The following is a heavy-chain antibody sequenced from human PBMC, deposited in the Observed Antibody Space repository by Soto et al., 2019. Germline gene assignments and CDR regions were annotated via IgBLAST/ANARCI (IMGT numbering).Heavy chain of an antibody. V-gene: IGHV3-23*01. CDR1: GFTFSSYA. J-gene: IGHJ4*02. CDR3: AKDAFYDSSGFSFDY. D-gene: IGHD3-22*01. CDR2: ISGSGGST. Sequence: GGSLILSCAASGFTFSSYAMSWVRQAPGKGLEWVSAISGSGGSTYYADSVKGRFTISRDNSKNTLYLQMNSLRAEDTAVYYCAKDAFYDSSGFSFDYWGQGTLVTVSS.